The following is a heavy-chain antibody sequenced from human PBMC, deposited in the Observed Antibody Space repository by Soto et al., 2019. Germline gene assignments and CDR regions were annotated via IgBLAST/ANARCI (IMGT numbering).Heavy chain of an antibody. CDR1: GFTFSTYA. D-gene: IGHD3-16*01. J-gene: IGHJ6*02. V-gene: IGHV3-23*01. CDR2: ISGSGGGGYT. Sequence: GGSLRLSCVVSGFTFSTYAMTWVRQAPGKGLEWVSTISGSGGGGYTYYVDSVQGRFSISRDNSKSTLYLQMNSLRAEDTALYYCARGAAGLDVWGQGTTVTVSS. CDR3: ARGAAGLDV.